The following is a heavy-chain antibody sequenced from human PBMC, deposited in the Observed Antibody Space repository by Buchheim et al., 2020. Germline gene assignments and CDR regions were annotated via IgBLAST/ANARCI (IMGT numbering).Heavy chain of an antibody. Sequence: QVQLVQSGAEVKKPGASVKVSCKASGYTFSGYYMHWVRQAPGQGLEWMGWINPNNGGTSYAQKFQGRVTMTRDTSISTAYMELSRLRSDDTVVYYCARDPGYYHSSGYYPFFDYWGQGTL. D-gene: IGHD3-22*01. CDR3: ARDPGYYHSSGYYPFFDY. CDR1: GYTFSGYY. CDR2: INPNNGGT. J-gene: IGHJ4*02. V-gene: IGHV1-2*02.